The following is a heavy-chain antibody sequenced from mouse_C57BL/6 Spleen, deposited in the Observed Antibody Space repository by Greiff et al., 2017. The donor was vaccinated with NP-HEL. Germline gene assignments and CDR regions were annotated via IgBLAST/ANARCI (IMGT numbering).Heavy chain of an antibody. CDR1: GFNIKDDY. V-gene: IGHV14-4*01. J-gene: IGHJ3*01. Sequence: VQLQQSGAELVRPGASVKLSCTASGFNIKDDYMHWVKQRPEQGLEWIGWIDPENGDTEYASKFQGKATITADTSSNTAYLQLSSLTSEDTAVYYCTEGNYTYWGQGTLVTVSA. D-gene: IGHD2-1*01. CDR2: IDPENGDT. CDR3: TEGNYTY.